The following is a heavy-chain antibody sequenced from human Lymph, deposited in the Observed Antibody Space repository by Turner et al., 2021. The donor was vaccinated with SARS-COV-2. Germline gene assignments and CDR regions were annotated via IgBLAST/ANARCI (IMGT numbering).Heavy chain of an antibody. CDR2: ISGSGGDT. D-gene: IGHD3-22*01. J-gene: IGHJ4*02. Sequence: EVQLLESGGGLVQPGGSLRLSCAASGFTFSSYAMSWVRQAPGKGLEWVSAISGSGGDTYYADSVKGRFTISRDNSKNTLYLQMNSLRAEDTAVYYCAKCVRGAMIVVVIPYFDYWGQGTLVTVSS. V-gene: IGHV3-23*01. CDR3: AKCVRGAMIVVVIPYFDY. CDR1: GFTFSSYA.